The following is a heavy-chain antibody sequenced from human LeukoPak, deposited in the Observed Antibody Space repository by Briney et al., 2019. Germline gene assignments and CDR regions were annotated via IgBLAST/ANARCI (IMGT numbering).Heavy chain of an antibody. J-gene: IGHJ6*02. V-gene: IGHV3-21*01. D-gene: IGHD6-19*01. CDR3: ARDLKVAVARTSHYYYYGMDV. CDR1: GFTFSSYS. CDR2: ISSSSSYI. Sequence: PEGSLRLSCAASGFTFSSYSMNWVRQAPGKGLEWVSSISSSSSYIYYADSVKGRFTISRDNAKNSLYLQMNSLRAEDTAVYYCARDLKVAVARTSHYYYYGMDVWGQGTTVTVSS.